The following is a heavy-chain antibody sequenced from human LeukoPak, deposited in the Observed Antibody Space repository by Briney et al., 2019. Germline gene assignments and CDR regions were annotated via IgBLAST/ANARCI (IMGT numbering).Heavy chain of an antibody. CDR3: ARQRITGTTCWFDP. D-gene: IGHD1-7*01. Sequence: PSETLSLTCTVSGGSISSSSYYWGWIRQPPGKGLERIGSIYYSGSTYYNPSLKSRVTISVDTSKNQFSLKLSSVTAADAAVYYCARQRITGTTCWFDPWGQGTLVTVSS. J-gene: IGHJ5*02. CDR2: IYYSGST. V-gene: IGHV4-39*01. CDR1: GGSISSSSYY.